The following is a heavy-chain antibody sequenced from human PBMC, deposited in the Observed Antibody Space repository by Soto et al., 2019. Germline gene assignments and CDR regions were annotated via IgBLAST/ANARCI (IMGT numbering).Heavy chain of an antibody. CDR1: GYTFTSYG. J-gene: IGHJ4*02. D-gene: IGHD6-19*01. CDR3: ARDIAVAGTFDY. V-gene: IGHV1-18*01. CDR2: IGAYNGNT. Sequence: ASVKVSCKASGYTFTSYGISWVRQAPGQGLEWMGWIGAYNGNTNYAQKLQGRVTMTTDTSTSTAYMELRSLRSDDTAVYYCARDIAVAGTFDYWGQGTLVTVSS.